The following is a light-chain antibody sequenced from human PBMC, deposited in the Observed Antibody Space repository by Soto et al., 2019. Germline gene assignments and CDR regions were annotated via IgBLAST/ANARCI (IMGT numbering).Light chain of an antibody. V-gene: IGLV1-40*01. CDR1: SSNIGAGYD. CDR2: GNS. CDR3: QSYDSGLSGPV. Sequence: QSALTQPPSVSGAPGQRVTISCTGSSSNIGAGYDVHWYQQLPGTAPKLLIYGNSNRPSGVPDRFSGSKSGTSASLAITGLQAEDEADYYCQSYDSGLSGPVFGGGTKLTVL. J-gene: IGLJ2*01.